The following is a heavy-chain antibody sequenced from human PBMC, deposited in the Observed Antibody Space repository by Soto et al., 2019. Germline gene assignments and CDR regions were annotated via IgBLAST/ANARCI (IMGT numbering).Heavy chain of an antibody. CDR2: IYSGGST. CDR3: ARDRGYDAHDYYYNAMDV. CDR1: GFTVSSNY. V-gene: IGHV3-53*01. D-gene: IGHD2-15*01. J-gene: IGHJ6*02. Sequence: GGSLRLSCAASGFTVSSNYMSWVRQAPGKGLEWVSVIYSGGSTYYADSVKGRFTIARDNSKNTLYLQMNSLRAEDTAVYYCARDRGYDAHDYYYNAMDVWGQGTMVTVSS.